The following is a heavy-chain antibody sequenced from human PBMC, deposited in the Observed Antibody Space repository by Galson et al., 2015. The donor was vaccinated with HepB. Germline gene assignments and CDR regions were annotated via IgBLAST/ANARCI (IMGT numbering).Heavy chain of an antibody. V-gene: IGHV1-69*13. CDR2: IIPIFGTA. CDR3: ARDRTVVTPGFGFFDY. D-gene: IGHD4-23*01. Sequence: SVKVSCKASGGTFSSYAISWVRQAPGQGLEWMGGIIPIFGTANYAQKFQGRVTITADESTSTAYMELSSLRSGDTAVYYCARDRTVVTPGFGFFDYWGQGTLVTVSS. CDR1: GGTFSSYA. J-gene: IGHJ4*02.